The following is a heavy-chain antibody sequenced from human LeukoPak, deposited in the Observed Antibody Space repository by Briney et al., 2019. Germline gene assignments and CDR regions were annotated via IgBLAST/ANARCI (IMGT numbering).Heavy chain of an antibody. CDR3: AKGAYDYVEIGYFDH. V-gene: IGHV3-23*01. J-gene: IGHJ4*02. Sequence: GGSLTLSCAASGFTFNICAMSWVRQAPGKGLEWVSSIGSTDIYYADSVKGRFTISRDNSKNTLYLQMNSLRAEDTAVYYCAKGAYDYVEIGYFDHWGQGTLVTVSS. CDR1: GFTFNICA. CDR2: IGSTDI. D-gene: IGHD5-12*01.